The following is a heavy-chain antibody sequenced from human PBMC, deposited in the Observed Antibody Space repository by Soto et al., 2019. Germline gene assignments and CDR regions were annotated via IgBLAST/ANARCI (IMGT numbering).Heavy chain of an antibody. V-gene: IGHV5-51*01. CDR1: GYSFTSYW. CDR3: ATSYYYDSSGYYSALGAFDI. CDR2: IYPGDSDT. D-gene: IGHD3-22*01. J-gene: IGHJ3*02. Sequence: GESLKISCKGSGYSFTSYWIGWVRQMPGKGLEWMGIIYPGDSDTRYSPSFQGQVTISADKSISTAYLQWSSLKASDTATYYCATSYYYDSSGYYSALGAFDIWGQGTMVTVSS.